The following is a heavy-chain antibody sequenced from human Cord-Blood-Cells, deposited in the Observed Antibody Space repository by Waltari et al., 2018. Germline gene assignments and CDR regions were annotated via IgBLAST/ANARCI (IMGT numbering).Heavy chain of an antibody. CDR3: ARGGRRGSGSYYFDY. Sequence: QVQLVQSGAEVKKPGASVKVSCKASGYTFTGYYMHWVRQAPGQGLEWMGWSNPNRGGTNYEPKFQGRVTTTRDTSISTAYMELSRLRSDDTAVYYCARGGRRGSGSYYFDYWGQGTLVTVSS. J-gene: IGHJ4*02. V-gene: IGHV1-2*02. CDR1: GYTFTGYY. D-gene: IGHD3-10*01. CDR2: SNPNRGGT.